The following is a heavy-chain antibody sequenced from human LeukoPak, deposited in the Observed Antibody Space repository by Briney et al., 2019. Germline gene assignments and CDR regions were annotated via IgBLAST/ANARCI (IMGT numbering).Heavy chain of an antibody. V-gene: IGHV1-2*02. J-gene: IGHJ4*02. D-gene: IGHD2-2*02. Sequence: ASVKVSCKASGYTFTGHYLHWVQQAPGQGLEWMGWINPNIGDTNYAQKIQGRVTMTRDTSINTVYMELSRLISDDMAVYYCVRGDGYTSTRPFDYWGQGTLVTVSS. CDR2: INPNIGDT. CDR3: VRGDGYTSTRPFDY. CDR1: GYTFTGHY.